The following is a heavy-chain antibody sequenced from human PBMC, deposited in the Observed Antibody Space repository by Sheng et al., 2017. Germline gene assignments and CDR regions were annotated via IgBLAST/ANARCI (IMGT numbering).Heavy chain of an antibody. J-gene: IGHJ4*02. V-gene: IGHV1-2*02. CDR2: INPNSGGT. CDR1: GYMFNDFY. CDR3: AREKEWELLGLAY. Sequence: QVRLVQSGAELKKSGASVKVSCKTYGYMFNDFYIHWVRQAPGQGLEWMGWINPNSGGTNYAQRFQYRVSLTTDTSSSTAYMYLSGLRSDDTAVYFCAREKEWELLGLAYWGQGT. D-gene: IGHD1-26*01.